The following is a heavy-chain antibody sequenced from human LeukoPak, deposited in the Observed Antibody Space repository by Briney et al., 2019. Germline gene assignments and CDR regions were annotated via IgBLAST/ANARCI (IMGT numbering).Heavy chain of an antibody. CDR1: GFTFSDYS. CDR2: ISSNSRTI. Sequence: GGSLRLSCAASGFTFSDYSMNWVRQAPGKGLEWVSYISSNSRTIYYGDSVKGRFTISRDNARNSLYLQMNSLRAEDTAVYYCARHVPIFGVVVNWFDPWGQGTLVTVSS. CDR3: ARHVPIFGVVVNWFDP. V-gene: IGHV3-48*01. J-gene: IGHJ5*02. D-gene: IGHD3-3*01.